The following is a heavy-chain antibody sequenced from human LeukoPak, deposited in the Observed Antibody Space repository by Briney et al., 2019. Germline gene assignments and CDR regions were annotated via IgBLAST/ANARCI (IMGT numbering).Heavy chain of an antibody. CDR2: ISTSSSYI. CDR3: ARDQDWNDRGGLDY. CDR1: GFAFSSYT. J-gene: IGHJ4*02. Sequence: GGSLRLSCAASGFAFSSYTMNWVRQAPGKGLDWVSFISTSSSYIYYADSVKGRFTISRDNSKNSLYLQMSSLRAEDTAVYYCARDQDWNDRGGLDYWGQGTLVIVSS. V-gene: IGHV3-21*01. D-gene: IGHD1-1*01.